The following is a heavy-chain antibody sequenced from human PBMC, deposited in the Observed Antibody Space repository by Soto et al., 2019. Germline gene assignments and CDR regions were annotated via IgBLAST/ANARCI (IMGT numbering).Heavy chain of an antibody. CDR2: LGGGDDI. Sequence: GGSLRLSCEASGFTFRNYAMSWVRQAPGEGPEWVSTLGGGDDIFYADSVKGRFTVSRDNSKNTMYLQMDNLRFEDTAIYFCAKDSISFNGIYDSLDIWGQGTVFTVSS. V-gene: IGHV3-23*01. CDR1: GFTFRNYA. D-gene: IGHD3-3*02. J-gene: IGHJ3*02. CDR3: AKDSISFNGIYDSLDI.